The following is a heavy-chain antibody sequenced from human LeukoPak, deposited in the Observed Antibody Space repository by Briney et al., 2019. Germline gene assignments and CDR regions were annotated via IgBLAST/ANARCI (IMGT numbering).Heavy chain of an antibody. CDR2: TNPNSGNT. V-gene: IGHV1-8*01. CDR1: GYTFTSYD. CDR3: ARVSRSGWYVFDY. Sequence: ASVKVSCKASGYTFTSYDINWVRQATGQGLEWMGWTNPNSGNTGYAQKFQGRVTMTRNTSISTAYMELSSLRSEDTAVYYCARVSRSGWYVFDYWGQGTLVTVSS. D-gene: IGHD6-19*01. J-gene: IGHJ4*02.